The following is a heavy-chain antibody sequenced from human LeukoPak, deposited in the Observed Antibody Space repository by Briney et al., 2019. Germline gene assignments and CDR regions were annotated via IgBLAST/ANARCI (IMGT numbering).Heavy chain of an antibody. V-gene: IGHV3-7*01. Sequence: QSGGSLRLSCAASGFTFSSYWMSWVRQAPGKGLEWVANIKQDGSEKYCVDSVKGRFTISRDNAKNSLYLQMNSLRAEDTAVYYCARVVSGYSYGPSGLDYWGQGTLVTVSS. CDR1: GFTFSSYW. CDR3: ARVVSGYSYGPSGLDY. J-gene: IGHJ4*02. CDR2: IKQDGSEK. D-gene: IGHD5-18*01.